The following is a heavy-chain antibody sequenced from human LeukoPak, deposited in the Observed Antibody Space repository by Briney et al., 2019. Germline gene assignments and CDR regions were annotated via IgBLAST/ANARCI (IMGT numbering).Heavy chain of an antibody. CDR3: ARDLQYDYVWGPYDY. CDR1: GFTFSSYA. D-gene: IGHD3-16*01. Sequence: GRSLRLSCAASGFTFSSYAMHWVRQAPGKGLEWVAVISYDGSNKYYADSVKGRFTISRDNSKNTLYLQMNSLRAEDTAVYYCARDLQYDYVWGPYDYWGQGTLVTVSS. V-gene: IGHV3-30-3*01. CDR2: ISYDGSNK. J-gene: IGHJ4*02.